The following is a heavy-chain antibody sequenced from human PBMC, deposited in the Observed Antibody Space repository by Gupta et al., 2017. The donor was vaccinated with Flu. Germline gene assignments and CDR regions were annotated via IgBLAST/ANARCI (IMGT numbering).Heavy chain of an antibody. J-gene: IGHJ5*02. D-gene: IGHD3-10*01. V-gene: IGHV3-74*01. CDR3: ARDFDDPSGT. CDR2: INPDGSFA. CDR1: GSTFIGHW. Sequence: EAHLVESGGGVAQSGGSLTLSCAASGSTFIGHWMHWVRQAPGKAPVWVARINPDGSFAGYVDSVRGRFTASRDNAKTTVHLQMDSLRVEDTAVYYCARDFDDPSGTWGQGIPVTVSS.